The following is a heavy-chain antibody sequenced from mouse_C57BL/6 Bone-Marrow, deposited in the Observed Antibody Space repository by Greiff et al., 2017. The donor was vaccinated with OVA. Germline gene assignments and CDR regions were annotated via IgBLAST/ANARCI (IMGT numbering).Heavy chain of an antibody. Sequence: VQLQQSGAELARPGASVKLSCKASGYTFTSYGISWVKQRTGQGLEWIGEIYPRSGSTNYNEKFKSKATLTVDTSSSTAYMQLSSLTSEDSAVYYCARYRRNGFCYFDVWGTGTTVTVSS. CDR2: IYPRSGST. D-gene: IGHD2-2*01. CDR1: GYTFTSYG. J-gene: IGHJ1*03. CDR3: ARYRRNGFCYFDV. V-gene: IGHV1-81*01.